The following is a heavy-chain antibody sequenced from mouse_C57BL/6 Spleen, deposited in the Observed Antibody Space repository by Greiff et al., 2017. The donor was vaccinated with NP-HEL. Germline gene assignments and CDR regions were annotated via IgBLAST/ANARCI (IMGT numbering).Heavy chain of an antibody. D-gene: IGHD1-1*01. J-gene: IGHJ4*01. CDR3: ARMGFTTVVAPNAMDY. V-gene: IGHV1-52*01. CDR2: IDPSDSET. CDR1: GYTFTSYW. Sequence: QVQLQQPGAELVRPGSSVKLSCKASGYTFTSYWMLWVKQRPIQGLEWIGNIDPSDSETHYNQKFKDKATLTVDKSSSTAYMQLSSLTSEDSAVYYCARMGFTTVVAPNAMDYWGQGTSVTVSS.